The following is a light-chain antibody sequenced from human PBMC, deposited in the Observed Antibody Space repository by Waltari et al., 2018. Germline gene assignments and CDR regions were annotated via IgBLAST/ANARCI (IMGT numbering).Light chain of an antibody. Sequence: ELVLTHSPATLSLSPGERATLSCRASQSVNTYLAWYQQKPGQAPRLLIYDASNRATGIPARFSGSGSGTDFTLTISSLEPEDFAIYYCQQRSQWPPVTFGPGTKVNIK. CDR3: QQRSQWPPVT. CDR1: QSVNTY. CDR2: DAS. V-gene: IGKV3-11*01. J-gene: IGKJ3*01.